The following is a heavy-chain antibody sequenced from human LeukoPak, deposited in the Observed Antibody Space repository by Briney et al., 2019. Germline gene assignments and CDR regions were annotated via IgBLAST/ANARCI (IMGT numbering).Heavy chain of an antibody. CDR3: ARGGRVTVTPFDY. CDR1: GFTFSSYS. V-gene: IGHV3-21*01. J-gene: IGHJ4*02. Sequence: GGSLRLSCAASGFTFSSYSMNWVRQAPGKGLEWVSSISSSSSYIYYADSVKGRFTISRDNAKNSLYLQMNSLRAVDTAVYYCARGGRVTVTPFDYWGQGTLVTVSS. D-gene: IGHD4-17*01. CDR2: ISSSSSYI.